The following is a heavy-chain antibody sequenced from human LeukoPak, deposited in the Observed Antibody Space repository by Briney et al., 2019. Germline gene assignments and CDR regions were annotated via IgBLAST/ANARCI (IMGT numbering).Heavy chain of an antibody. CDR2: ISSSGSTI. V-gene: IGHV3-48*03. J-gene: IGHJ4*02. CDR1: GFTFSSYE. Sequence: GGSLRLSCAASGFTFSSYEMNWVRQAPGKGLEWVSYISSSGSTIYYADSVKGRFTISRDNAKNSLYLQMNSLRAEDTAVYYCARDYAGSYEGVDYWGQGTLVTVSS. CDR3: ARDYAGSYEGVDY. D-gene: IGHD3-10*01.